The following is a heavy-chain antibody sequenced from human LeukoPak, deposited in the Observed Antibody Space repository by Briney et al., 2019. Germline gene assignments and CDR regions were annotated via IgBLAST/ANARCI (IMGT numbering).Heavy chain of an antibody. CDR2: INHSGGT. J-gene: IGHJ4*02. CDR1: GGSFSGYY. Sequence: SETLSLTCAVYGGSFSGYYWSWIRQPPGKGLEWIGEINHSGGTNYNPSLKSRVTISVDTSKNQFSLKLSSVTAADTAVYYCARVNDCSSTSCYGYFDYWGQGTLVTVSS. D-gene: IGHD2-2*01. CDR3: ARVNDCSSTSCYGYFDY. V-gene: IGHV4-34*01.